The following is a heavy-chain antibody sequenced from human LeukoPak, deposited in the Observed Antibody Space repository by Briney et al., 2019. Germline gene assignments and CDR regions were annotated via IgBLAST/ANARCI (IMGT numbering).Heavy chain of an antibody. D-gene: IGHD1-14*01. CDR1: GGSISSGSYY. J-gene: IGHJ2*01. CDR2: IYTSGST. V-gene: IGHV4-61*02. CDR3: AREITGLLLLNWYFDL. Sequence: PSETLSLTCTVSGGSISSGSYYWSWIRQPAGKGLEWIGRIYTSGSTNYNPSLKSRVTISVDPSKNQFSLQLNSVTAADTAVYYCAREITGLLLLNWYFDLWGRGTLVTVSS.